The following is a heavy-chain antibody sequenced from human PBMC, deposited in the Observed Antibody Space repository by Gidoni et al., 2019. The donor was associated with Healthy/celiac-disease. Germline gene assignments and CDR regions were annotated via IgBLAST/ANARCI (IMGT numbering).Heavy chain of an antibody. V-gene: IGHV5-51*03. Sequence: EVQLVQSGAEVKKPGESLQLSCKGSGYSFTSYWIGWLRQMPGKGLEWMGIIYPGDSDTRYSTSFQGQVTISADKSISTADLQWSSLKASDTAMYYCARLVEATVTAPFDYWGQGTLVTVSS. CDR1: GYSFTSYW. CDR3: ARLVEATVTAPFDY. CDR2: IYPGDSDT. J-gene: IGHJ4*02. D-gene: IGHD4-17*01.